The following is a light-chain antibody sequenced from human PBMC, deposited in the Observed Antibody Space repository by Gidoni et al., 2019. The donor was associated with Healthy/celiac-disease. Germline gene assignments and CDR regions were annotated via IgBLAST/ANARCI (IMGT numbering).Light chain of an antibody. CDR2: GAS. V-gene: IGKV3-15*01. J-gene: IGKJ2*01. CDR3: KQYNNWPAKYT. CDR1: QSVSSN. Sequence: EIVMTQSPATLSVSQGERATLCCRASQSVSSNLAWYQQKPGQAPRLLIYGASTRATGIPARFSGRWSGTEFTLTISSLQSDDFADYYSKQYNNWPAKYTFGQGTKREIK.